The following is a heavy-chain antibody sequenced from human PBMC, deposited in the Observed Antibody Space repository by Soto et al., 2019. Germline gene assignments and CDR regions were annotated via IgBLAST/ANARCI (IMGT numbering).Heavy chain of an antibody. CDR2: IDPSDSYT. CDR3: ARRKRVLLWYYGMDV. Sequence: GESLKISCKGSGYSFTSYWISWVRQMPGKGLEWMGRIDPSDSYTNYSPSFQGHVTISADKSISTAYLQWSSLKASDTAMYYCARRKRVLLWYYGMDVWGQGTRVTVSS. J-gene: IGHJ6*02. D-gene: IGHD3-10*01. CDR1: GYSFTSYW. V-gene: IGHV5-10-1*01.